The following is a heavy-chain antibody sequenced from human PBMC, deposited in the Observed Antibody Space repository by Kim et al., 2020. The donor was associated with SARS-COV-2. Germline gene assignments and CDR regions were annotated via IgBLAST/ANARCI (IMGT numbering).Heavy chain of an antibody. CDR2: IRGGGAET. CDR1: GFTFSNYA. CDR3: ARGHSGWGIDAFDI. J-gene: IGHJ3*02. V-gene: IGHV3-23*01. Sequence: GGSLRLSCAASGFTFSNYAMSWVRQAPGKGLEWVSYIRGGGAETHYADSVKGRCTISRDNSRNTLSLQLNSLRAEDTAIYYCARGHSGWGIDAFDI. D-gene: IGHD7-27*01.